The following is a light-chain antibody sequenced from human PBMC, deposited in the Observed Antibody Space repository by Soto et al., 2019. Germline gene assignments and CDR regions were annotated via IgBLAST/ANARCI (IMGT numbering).Light chain of an antibody. J-gene: IGLJ2*01. Sequence: QSALTQPASVSGSPGQSITISCTGTSSDGGGYNYVSWYQQHPGKAPKLMIYDVSNRPSGVSNRFSGSKSGNTASLTISGLQAEDEADYYCSSYTNSSTLGVVFGGGTQLTVL. V-gene: IGLV2-14*01. CDR2: DVS. CDR3: SSYTNSSTLGVV. CDR1: SSDGGGYNY.